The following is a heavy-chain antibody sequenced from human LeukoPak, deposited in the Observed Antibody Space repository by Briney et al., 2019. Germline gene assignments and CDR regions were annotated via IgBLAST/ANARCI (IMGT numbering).Heavy chain of an antibody. J-gene: IGHJ4*02. CDR3: AKDIGWYTYYFDY. V-gene: IGHV3-9*01. CDR2: ISWNSGSI. Sequence: GGSLRLSCAASGFTFDDYAMHWVRQAPGKGLEWVSGISWNSGSIGYADSVKGRFTISRDNAKSSLYLQMNSLRAEDTALYYCAKDIGWYTYYFDYWGQGTLVTVSS. CDR1: GFTFDDYA. D-gene: IGHD6-19*01.